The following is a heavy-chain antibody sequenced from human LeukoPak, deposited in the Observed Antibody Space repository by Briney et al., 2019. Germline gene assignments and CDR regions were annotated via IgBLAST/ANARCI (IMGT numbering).Heavy chain of an antibody. D-gene: IGHD6-13*01. Sequence: SETLSLTCTVSGGSFSTYYWSWIRQPPGKGLEWIGYIYYSGSTYYNPSLKSRVTISVDTSKNQFSLKLSSVTAADTAVYYCARDGIAAAGTGWFDPWGQGILVTVSS. CDR3: ARDGIAAAGTGWFDP. CDR1: GGSFSTYY. J-gene: IGHJ5*02. V-gene: IGHV4-30-4*01. CDR2: IYYSGST.